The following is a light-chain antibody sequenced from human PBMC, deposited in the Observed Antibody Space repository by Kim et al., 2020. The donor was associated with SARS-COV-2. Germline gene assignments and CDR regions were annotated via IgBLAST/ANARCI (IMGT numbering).Light chain of an antibody. CDR2: DVS. CDR1: SCDVGGYNY. V-gene: IGLV2-11*01. CDR3: CSYAGSYTWV. J-gene: IGLJ3*02. Sequence: GPSVTISCTGTSCDVGGYNYVSWYQQHPGKAPKLMIYDVSRRPSGVPDRFSGSKSGNTASLTISGLQAEDEADYYCCSYAGSYTWVFGGGTQLTVL.